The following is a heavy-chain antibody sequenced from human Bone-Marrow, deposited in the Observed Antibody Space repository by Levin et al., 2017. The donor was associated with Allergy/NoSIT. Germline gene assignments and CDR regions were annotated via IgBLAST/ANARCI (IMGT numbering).Heavy chain of an antibody. CDR3: ARTLGYCSGGSCYWDLVSSRQEGFQH. D-gene: IGHD2-15*01. V-gene: IGHV3-21*01. CDR1: GFTFSSYS. Sequence: GGSLRLSCAASGFTFSSYSMNWVRQAPGKGLEWVSSISSSSSYIYYADSVKGRFTISRDNAKNSLYLQMNSLRAEDTAVYYCARTLGYCSGGSCYWDLVSSRQEGFQHWGQGTLVTVSS. CDR2: ISSSSSYI. J-gene: IGHJ1*01.